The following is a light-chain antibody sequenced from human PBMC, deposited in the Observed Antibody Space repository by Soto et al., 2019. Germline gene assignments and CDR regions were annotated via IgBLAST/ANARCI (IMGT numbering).Light chain of an antibody. Sequence: EIVMTQSPATLSVSPGERATLSCRASQSVSSNLAWYQQQPGQAPRLLSYGASTRATGIPARLSGSGSGTDFTLTISSLQAEDFAVYYCQQYNKWPLTFGGGTKVEIK. V-gene: IGKV3-15*01. CDR3: QQYNKWPLT. CDR1: QSVSSN. CDR2: GAS. J-gene: IGKJ4*01.